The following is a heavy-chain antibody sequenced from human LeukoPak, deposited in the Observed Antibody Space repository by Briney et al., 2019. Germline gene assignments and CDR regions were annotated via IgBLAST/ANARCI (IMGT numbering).Heavy chain of an antibody. CDR3: ARDGSYYDSSGYYPDPYYFDY. CDR1: GFTFSSYS. CDR2: ISSSSSYI. Sequence: PGGSLRLSCAASGFTFSSYSMNWVRQAPGKGLEWVSSISSSSSYIYYADSVKGRFTISRDNAKNSLYLQMNSLRAEDTAVYYCARDGSYYDSSGYYPDPYYFDYWGQGTLVTVSS. D-gene: IGHD3-22*01. V-gene: IGHV3-21*01. J-gene: IGHJ4*02.